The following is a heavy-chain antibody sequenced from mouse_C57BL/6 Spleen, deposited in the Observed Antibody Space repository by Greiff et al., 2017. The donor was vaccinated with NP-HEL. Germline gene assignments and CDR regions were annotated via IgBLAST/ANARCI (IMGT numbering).Heavy chain of an antibody. CDR2: IHPNSGST. CDR3: ASPLEYGSSTWFAY. CDR1: GYTFTSYW. Sequence: QVQLQQPGAELVKPGASVKLSCKASGYTFTSYWMHWVKQRPGQGLEWIGMIHPNSGSTNYNEKFKSKATLTVDKSSSTAYMQLSSLTSEDSAVYYCASPLEYGSSTWFAYWGQGTLVTVSA. V-gene: IGHV1-64*01. D-gene: IGHD1-1*01. J-gene: IGHJ3*01.